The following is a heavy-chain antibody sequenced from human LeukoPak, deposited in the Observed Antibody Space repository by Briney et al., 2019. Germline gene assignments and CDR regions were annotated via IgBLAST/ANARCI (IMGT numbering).Heavy chain of an antibody. D-gene: IGHD5-24*01. V-gene: IGHV1-46*01. J-gene: IGHJ4*02. CDR2: INPSGGST. CDR1: GYTFTSYY. Sequence: ASVKVSCKASGYTFTSYYMHWVRQAPGQGLEWMRIINPSGGSTNYAQKFQGRVTMTRDTSTSTVYMELSSLRSEDTAVYYCARDRRDGHDYWGQGTLVTVSS. CDR3: ARDRRDGHDY.